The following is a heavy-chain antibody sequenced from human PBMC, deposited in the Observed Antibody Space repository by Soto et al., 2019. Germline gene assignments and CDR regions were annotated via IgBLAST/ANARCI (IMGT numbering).Heavy chain of an antibody. CDR2: MNPNSGNT. CDR3: AGVGYSSGWWSEGYYYGMDV. Sequence: GASVKVSCKASGYTFTSYDINWVRQATGQGLEWMGWMNPNSGNTGYAQKFQGRVTMTRNTSISTAYMELSSLRSEDTAVYYCAGVGYSSGWWSEGYYYGMDVWGQGTTVTVSS. J-gene: IGHJ6*02. D-gene: IGHD6-19*01. CDR1: GYTFTSYD. V-gene: IGHV1-8*01.